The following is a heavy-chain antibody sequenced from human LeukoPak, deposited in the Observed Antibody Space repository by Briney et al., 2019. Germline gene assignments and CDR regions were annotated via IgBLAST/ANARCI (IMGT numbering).Heavy chain of an antibody. D-gene: IGHD6-13*01. CDR3: ARTRFGYSSSWYPADY. V-gene: IGHV3-21*01. J-gene: IGHJ4*02. CDR1: GFTFSSYS. CDR2: ISSSSSYI. Sequence: GGSLRLSCAASGFTFSSYSMNWVRQASGKGLEWVSSISSSSSYIYYADSVKGRFTISRDNAKNSLYLQMNSLRAEDTAVYYCARTRFGYSSSWYPADYWGQGTLVTVSS.